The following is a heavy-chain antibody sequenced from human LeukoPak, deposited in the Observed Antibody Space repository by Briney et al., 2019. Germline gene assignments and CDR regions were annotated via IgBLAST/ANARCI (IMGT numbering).Heavy chain of an antibody. CDR3: ALPWAAGGDDAFDI. CDR2: ISAYNGNT. Sequence: GASVKVSCKASGYTFTSYGISWVRQAPGQGLEWMGWISAYNGNTNYAQKLQGRVTMTTDTSTSTAYMELRSLRSDDTAVYYCALPWAAGGDDAFDIWGQGTMVTVSS. D-gene: IGHD4-23*01. CDR1: GYTFTSYG. V-gene: IGHV1-18*01. J-gene: IGHJ3*02.